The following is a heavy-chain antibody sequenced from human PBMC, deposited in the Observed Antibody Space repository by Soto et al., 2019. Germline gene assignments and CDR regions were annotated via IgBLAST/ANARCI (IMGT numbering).Heavy chain of an antibody. J-gene: IGHJ5*02. CDR2: TSPFNGKT. V-gene: IGHV1-18*04. Sequence: VASVKVSGKTSGFTVTDYGISWFRQAPGQGLEWMGWTSPFNGKTIEIQEFQDRHTITTNTSSTTVYTDLRTLKSADTAIYFCARAGYGDTKIYSFNPWGQGTLVTVSS. D-gene: IGHD4-17*01. CDR3: ARAGYGDTKIYSFNP. CDR1: GFTVTDYG.